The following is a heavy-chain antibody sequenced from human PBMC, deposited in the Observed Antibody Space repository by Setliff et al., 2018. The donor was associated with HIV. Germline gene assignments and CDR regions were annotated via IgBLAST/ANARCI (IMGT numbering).Heavy chain of an antibody. CDR2: IYYSGST. D-gene: IGHD4-17*01. CDR1: GGSISSSSYY. Sequence: SETLSLTCTVSGGSISSSSYYWGWIRQPPGKGLEWIGSIYYSGSTYYNPSLKSRVTISVDKSRKYFSLKLPSVTAADTAMYFCTKGRLGQADYWGQGTLVTVS. J-gene: IGHJ4*02. V-gene: IGHV4-39*07. CDR3: TKGRLGQADY.